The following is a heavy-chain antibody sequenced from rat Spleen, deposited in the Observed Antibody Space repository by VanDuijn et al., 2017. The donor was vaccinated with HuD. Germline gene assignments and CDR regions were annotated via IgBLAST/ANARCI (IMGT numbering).Heavy chain of an antibody. Sequence: EVQVVESGGGLVQPKESLKISCAASGFTFTNAAMYWVRQAPGKGLEWVASISTGGGNTYYRDSVKGRFTISRDSAESTLYLQMDSLRSEDTATYYCTRGYVMDAWGQGASVTVSS. V-gene: IGHV5-25*01. CDR2: ISTGGGNT. CDR3: TRGYVMDA. CDR1: GFTFTNAA. J-gene: IGHJ4*01.